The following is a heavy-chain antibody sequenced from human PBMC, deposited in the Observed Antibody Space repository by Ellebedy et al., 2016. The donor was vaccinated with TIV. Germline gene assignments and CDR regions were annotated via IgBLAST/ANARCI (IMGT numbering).Heavy chain of an antibody. J-gene: IGHJ3*02. CDR1: GFTFSSYA. Sequence: PGGSLRLSCEASGFTFSSYAMSWVRQAPGKGLEWISSIGRSTYYADSVKGRFTMSRDNSKNTVYLQMNSLTAEDTAVYYCSKERTIGSYSTDACDIWGQGTVVTVS. V-gene: IGHV3-23*01. CDR3: SKERTIGSYSTDACDI. D-gene: IGHD1-26*01. CDR2: IGRST.